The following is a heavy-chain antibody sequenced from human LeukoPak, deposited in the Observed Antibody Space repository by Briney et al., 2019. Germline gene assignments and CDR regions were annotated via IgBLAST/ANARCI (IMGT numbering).Heavy chain of an antibody. CDR2: IHYSGST. D-gene: IGHD6-19*01. Sequence: SETLSLTCTVSGGSISSSSYYWGWIRQPPGKGLEWIGYIHYSGSTHYNPSLKSRVTISVDTSKNQVSLKLRSVTAADTAVYYCARTYSSGWYRYFDYWGQGTLVTVSS. CDR1: GGSISSSSYY. J-gene: IGHJ4*02. V-gene: IGHV4-61*05. CDR3: ARTYSSGWYRYFDY.